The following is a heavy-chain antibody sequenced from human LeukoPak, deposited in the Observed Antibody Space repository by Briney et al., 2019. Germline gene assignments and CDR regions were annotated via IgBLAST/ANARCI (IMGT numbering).Heavy chain of an antibody. CDR2: INHSGST. CDR3: ARGLSTVQWRRFGHSFDY. J-gene: IGHJ4*02. V-gene: IGHV4-39*07. Sequence: SETLSLTCTVSGGSISSGGYYWSWIRQPPGKGLEWIGEINHSGSTNYNPSLKSRVTISVDTSKNQFSLKLSSVTAADTAVYYCARGLSTVQWRRFGHSFDYWGQGTLVTVSS. CDR1: GGSISSGGYY. D-gene: IGHD3-10*01.